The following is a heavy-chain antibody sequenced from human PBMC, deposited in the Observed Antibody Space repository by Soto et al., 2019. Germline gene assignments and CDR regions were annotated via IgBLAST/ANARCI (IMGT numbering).Heavy chain of an antibody. CDR1: GFTFSDAW. J-gene: IGHJ6*02. D-gene: IGHD3-3*01. Sequence: PGGSLRLSCAASGFTFSDAWMNWVRQAPGKGLEWVGRIKSKTDGGTTDYAAPVKGRFTISRDDSKNTLYMQMNSLKTEDTAVYYCTTGNWRYYYGMDVWGQGTTVTVSS. CDR3: TTGNWRYYYGMDV. V-gene: IGHV3-15*07. CDR2: IKSKTDGGTT.